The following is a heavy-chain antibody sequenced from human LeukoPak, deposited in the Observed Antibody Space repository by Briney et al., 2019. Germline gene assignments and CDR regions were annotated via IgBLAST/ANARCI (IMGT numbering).Heavy chain of an antibody. CDR1: GGSITNTNY. V-gene: IGHV4-4*02. CDR2: VNLQGST. CDR3: ASEGGPYRPLDY. Sequence: PSGTLSLTCGVSGGSITNTNYWTWVRQPPGKGLEWIGEVNLQGSTNYNPSLMGRVAISVDKSENHISLQLTSVTAADTAVYYCASEGGPYRPLDYSGQGTLVTVSS. J-gene: IGHJ4*02.